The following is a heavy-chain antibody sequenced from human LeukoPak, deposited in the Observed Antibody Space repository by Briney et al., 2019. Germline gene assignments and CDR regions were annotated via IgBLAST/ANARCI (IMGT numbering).Heavy chain of an antibody. V-gene: IGHV3-23*01. J-gene: IGHJ4*02. CDR3: AKASAASFNYYFDY. Sequence: PGGSLRLSCAASGFTFSSYAMSWVRQAPGKGLEWVSATSGSGGSTYYADSVRGRFTISRDNSKNTLYLQVNSLRAEDTAVYYCAKASAASFNYYFDYWGQGTLVTVSS. D-gene: IGHD6-13*01. CDR2: TSGSGGST. CDR1: GFTFSSYA.